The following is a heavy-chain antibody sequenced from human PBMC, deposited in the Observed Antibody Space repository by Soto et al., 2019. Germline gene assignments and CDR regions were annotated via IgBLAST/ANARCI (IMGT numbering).Heavy chain of an antibody. Sequence: XSGKVACKVSGDPLTELSMHWVRQAPGKGLEWMGGFDPEDGETIYAQKFQGRVTMTEDTSTDTAYMELSSLRSEDTAVYYCATGASGSNGVFDYCGQRTLVTVSS. CDR3: ATGASGSNGVFDY. J-gene: IGHJ4*02. D-gene: IGHD3-10*01. CDR1: GDPLTELS. CDR2: FDPEDGET. V-gene: IGHV1-24*01.